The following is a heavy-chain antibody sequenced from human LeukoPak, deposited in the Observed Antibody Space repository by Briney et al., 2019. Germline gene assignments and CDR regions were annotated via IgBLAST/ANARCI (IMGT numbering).Heavy chain of an antibody. J-gene: IGHJ6*03. CDR1: GGSISSSSYY. CDR3: ARQGGPYYYYMDV. D-gene: IGHD1-26*01. V-gene: IGHV4-39*01. Sequence: WETLSLTCTVSGGSISSSSYYWGWIRQPPGKGLECIGSIYYSGSTYYNPSLKSRVTISEDTSKNQFTLKLSSVTAADTAVYCCARQGGPYYYYMDVWGKGTTVTVS. CDR2: IYYSGST.